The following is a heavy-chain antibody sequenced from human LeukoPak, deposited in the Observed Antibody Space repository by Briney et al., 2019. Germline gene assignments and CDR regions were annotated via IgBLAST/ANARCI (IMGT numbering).Heavy chain of an antibody. CDR3: ARVLGYCSSTSCYDYYYYYMDV. CDR2: ISSSSSYI. V-gene: IGHV3-21*01. Sequence: GGSLRLSCAASGFTFSSDSMNWVRQAPGKGLEWVSSISSSSSYIYYADSVKGRFTISRDNAKNSLYLQMNSLRAEDTAVYYCARVLGYCSSTSCYDYYYYYMDVWGKGTTVTVSS. J-gene: IGHJ6*03. D-gene: IGHD2-2*01. CDR1: GFTFSSDS.